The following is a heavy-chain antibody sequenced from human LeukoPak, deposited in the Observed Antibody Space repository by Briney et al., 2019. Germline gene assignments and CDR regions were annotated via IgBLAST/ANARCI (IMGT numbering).Heavy chain of an antibody. CDR2: IYYSGST. CDR1: GGSISSSSYY. Sequence: PSETLSLTCTVSGGSISSSSYYWGWIRQPPGKGLEWIGSIYYSGSTYYNPSLKSRVTISVDMSKNQFSLKLSSVTAADTAVYYCARDSEKYCSGGSCFQIGYWGQGTLVTVSS. J-gene: IGHJ4*02. CDR3: ARDSEKYCSGGSCFQIGY. D-gene: IGHD2-15*01. V-gene: IGHV4-39*02.